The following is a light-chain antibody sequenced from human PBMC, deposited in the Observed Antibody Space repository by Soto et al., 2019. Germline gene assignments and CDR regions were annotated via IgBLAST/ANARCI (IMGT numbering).Light chain of an antibody. J-gene: IGLJ7*01. CDR3: TSPTPGSLYV. Sequence: QSVLTQPASVSGSPGQSITISCTGTRSDVGGYNYVSWYQQYPGRVPKLLIYKVSNRPSGISNRFSGSKSGNTASLTISGLQAEDEADYFCTSPTPGSLYVFGSGTQLTVL. V-gene: IGLV2-14*01. CDR2: KVS. CDR1: RSDVGGYNY.